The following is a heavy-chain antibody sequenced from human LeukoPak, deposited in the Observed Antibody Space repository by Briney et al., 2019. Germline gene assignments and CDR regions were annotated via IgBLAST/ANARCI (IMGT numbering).Heavy chain of an antibody. D-gene: IGHD3-22*01. Sequence: SETLSLTCTVSGGSTSSYYWSWIRQPPGKGLEWIGYIYYSGSTNYNPSLKSRVTISVDTSKNQFSLKLSSVTAADTAVYYCARDFYDSSGYYYYGMDVWGQGTTVTVSS. CDR1: GGSTSSYY. CDR3: ARDFYDSSGYYYYGMDV. V-gene: IGHV4-59*01. CDR2: IYYSGST. J-gene: IGHJ6*02.